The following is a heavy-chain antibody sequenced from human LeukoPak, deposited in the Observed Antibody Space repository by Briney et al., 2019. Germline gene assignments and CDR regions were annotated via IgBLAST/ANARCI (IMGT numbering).Heavy chain of an antibody. Sequence: ASVKVSCKASGYTFTSYGISWVRQAPGQGLEWMGWISAYNGNTNYAQKLQGRVTMTTDTSTSTAYMELRSLRSDDTAVYYCAREGTTYYDILTGFPLWGYYYGMDVWGQGTTVTVSS. V-gene: IGHV1-18*01. D-gene: IGHD3-9*01. CDR3: AREGTTYYDILTGFPLWGYYYGMDV. CDR2: ISAYNGNT. CDR1: GYTFTSYG. J-gene: IGHJ6*02.